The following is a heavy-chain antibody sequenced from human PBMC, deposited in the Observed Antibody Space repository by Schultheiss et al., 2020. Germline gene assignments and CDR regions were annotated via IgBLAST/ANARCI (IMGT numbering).Heavy chain of an antibody. CDR2: IYYSGFT. CDR3: AKDLGVAGDDS. J-gene: IGHJ4*02. CDR1: GGSISSYY. Sequence: SETLSLTCTVSGGSISSYYWSWIRQPPGKGLEWIGYIYYSGFTNYDPSLKSRVTISVDTSKNQFSLKLSSVTAADTAVYYCAKDLGVAGDDSWGQGTLVTVSS. D-gene: IGHD6-19*01. V-gene: IGHV4-59*12.